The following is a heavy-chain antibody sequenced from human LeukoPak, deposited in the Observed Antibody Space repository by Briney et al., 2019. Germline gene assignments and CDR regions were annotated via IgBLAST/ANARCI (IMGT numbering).Heavy chain of an antibody. CDR3: ARALEDDSSGYYEEYGMDV. CDR2: INPNSGGI. Sequence: ASVKVSCKASGYTFTGYYMHWVRQAPGQGLEWMGWINPNSGGINYAQKFQGWVTMTRDTSISTAYMELSRLRSDDTAVYYCARALEDDSSGYYEEYGMDVWGQGTTVTVSS. D-gene: IGHD3-22*01. J-gene: IGHJ6*02. V-gene: IGHV1-2*04. CDR1: GYTFTGYY.